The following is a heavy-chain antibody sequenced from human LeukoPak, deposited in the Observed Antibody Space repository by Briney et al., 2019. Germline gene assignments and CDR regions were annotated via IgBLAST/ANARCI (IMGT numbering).Heavy chain of an antibody. J-gene: IGHJ4*02. CDR2: IYYSGST. Sequence: SETLSLTCTVSGGSISSGGYYWNWLRQHPGKGLEWIGYIYYSGSTHYNPSLKSRVTISVDTSKNQCSLKLSPVTAADTAVYYCARNTVTTRCFDYWGQGTLVTVSS. CDR3: ARNTVTTRCFDY. D-gene: IGHD4-17*01. V-gene: IGHV4-31*03. CDR1: GGSISSGGYY.